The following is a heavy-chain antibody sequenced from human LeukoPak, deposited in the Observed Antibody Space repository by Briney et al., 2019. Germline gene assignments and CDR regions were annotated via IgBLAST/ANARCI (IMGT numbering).Heavy chain of an antibody. D-gene: IGHD3-3*01. CDR3: ARVPRYYDFWSGYLILWFDP. CDR1: GGSISSYY. Sequence: PSETLSLTCTVSGGSISSYYWSWIRQPPGKGLEWIGEINHSGSTNYNPPLKSRVTISVDTSKNQFSLKLSSVTAADTAVYYCARVPRYYDFWSGYLILWFDPWGQGTLVTVSS. CDR2: INHSGST. V-gene: IGHV4-34*01. J-gene: IGHJ5*02.